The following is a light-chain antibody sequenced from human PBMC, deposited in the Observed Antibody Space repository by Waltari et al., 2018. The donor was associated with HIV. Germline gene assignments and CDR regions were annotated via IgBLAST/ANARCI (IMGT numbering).Light chain of an antibody. Sequence: DIQVTQSPSSLSASVGDRVIIPFRASHAICNYFNWYQQKPGEAPKVLIYAASSLESGVPPRFSGSGFATDFTLTITTLQPEDVGTYYCQQSYSTPPYTFGPGTKLEI. V-gene: IGKV1-39*01. CDR2: AAS. J-gene: IGKJ2*01. CDR3: QQSYSTPPYT. CDR1: HAICNY.